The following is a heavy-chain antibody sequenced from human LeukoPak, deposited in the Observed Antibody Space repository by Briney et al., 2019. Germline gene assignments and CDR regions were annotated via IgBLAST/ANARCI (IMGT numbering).Heavy chain of an antibody. CDR1: GYSISSGYY. V-gene: IGHV4-38-2*02. CDR2: IYHSGST. Sequence: PSETLSLTCTVSGYSISSGYYWGWIRQPPGKGLEWIGSIYHSGSTYYNPSLKSRVTISVDTSKNQFSLKLSSVTAADTAVYYCARGAAAHGGYYMDVWGKGTTVTVSS. D-gene: IGHD2-2*01. J-gene: IGHJ6*03. CDR3: ARGAAAHGGYYMDV.